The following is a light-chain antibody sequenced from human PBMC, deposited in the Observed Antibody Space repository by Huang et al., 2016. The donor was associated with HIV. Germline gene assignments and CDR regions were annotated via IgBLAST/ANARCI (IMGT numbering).Light chain of an antibody. Sequence: EIVLTRSPATLSLSPGEGSTLSCRASQRIGSYLAWYQQRPGQAPRLIIYDASIRDTGSQDRFSGRGSGTDFTLTMSNLEPEDFAVYYCQRRNTWHPWTFGQGTKVELK. CDR3: QRRNTWHPWT. CDR1: QRIGSY. CDR2: DAS. J-gene: IGKJ1*01. V-gene: IGKV3-11*01.